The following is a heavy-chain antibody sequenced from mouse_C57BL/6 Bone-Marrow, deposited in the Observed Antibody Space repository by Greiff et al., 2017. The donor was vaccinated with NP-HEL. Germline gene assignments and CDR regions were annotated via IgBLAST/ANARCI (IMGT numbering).Heavy chain of an antibody. Sequence: VQLQQSGAELVRPGTSVTVSCKASGYSFTNSLIEWLKQRPGQGLALIGVFNPGSGGSNYNEKFKGKATLTADQSSLTAYMQLSSLTAEDSAVYYCARGYYGSSSFYFDYWGQGTTLTVSS. CDR3: ARGYYGSSSFYFDY. J-gene: IGHJ2*01. CDR1: GYSFTNSL. D-gene: IGHD1-1*01. V-gene: IGHV1-54*01. CDR2: FNPGSGGS.